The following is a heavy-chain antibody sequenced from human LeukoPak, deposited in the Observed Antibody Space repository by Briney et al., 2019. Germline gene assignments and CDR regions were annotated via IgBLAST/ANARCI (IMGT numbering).Heavy chain of an antibody. J-gene: IGHJ4*02. V-gene: IGHV3-30*02. CDR3: AKVSDTYCGGDCYRYYFDY. CDR1: GFTFSNFG. D-gene: IGHD2-21*01. Sequence: GGSLRLSCAASGFTFSNFGVHWVRQAPGKGLEWVASIRNDGNIKHFADSVKGRFTISRDNSKNTLYLQMNSLRAEDTAVYYCAKVSDTYCGGDCYRYYFDYWGQGTLVTVSS. CDR2: IRNDGNIK.